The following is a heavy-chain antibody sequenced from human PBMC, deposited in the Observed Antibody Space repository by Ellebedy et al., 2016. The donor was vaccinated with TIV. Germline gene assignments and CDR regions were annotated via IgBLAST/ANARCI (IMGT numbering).Heavy chain of an antibody. CDR3: ARAQI. CDR2: ISSSSSSI. CDR1: GFTFSSYS. V-gene: IGHV3-48*04. Sequence: GESLKISCAASGFTFSSYSMNWVRQAPGKGLEWVSYISSSSSSIYYADSVKGRFTISRDNAKNSLYLQMNSLRAVDTAVYYCARAQIWGQGTTVTVSS. J-gene: IGHJ6*02.